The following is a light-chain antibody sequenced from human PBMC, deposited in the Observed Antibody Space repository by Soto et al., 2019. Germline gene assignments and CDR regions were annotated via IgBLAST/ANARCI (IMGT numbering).Light chain of an antibody. CDR3: QQYANWPPYT. J-gene: IGKJ2*01. CDR2: TAS. V-gene: IGKV3-15*01. CDR1: QSVSFN. Sequence: EIVLTQSPATLSASPGERVILSCKASQSVSFNLAWYQQKPGQAPRLLIHTASTRATGIPARLSGGVSGTECTLSIRSLQSEDFAVYFCQQYANWPPYTCGLGTKVEIK.